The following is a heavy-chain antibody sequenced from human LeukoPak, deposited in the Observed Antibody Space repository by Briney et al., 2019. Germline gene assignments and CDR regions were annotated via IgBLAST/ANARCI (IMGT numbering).Heavy chain of an antibody. D-gene: IGHD6-19*01. V-gene: IGHV3-30*04. J-gene: IGHJ4*02. CDR3: ARGSFQDSGWYGNFDY. CDR2: ISSDGSNK. CDR1: GFTFRTFA. Sequence: GRSLRLSCADSGFTFRTFAMHWVRQAPSKGLEWVAVISSDGSNKYYADSVKGRFTISRDNSKNTLYLQMNSLRADDTAVYYCARGSFQDSGWYGNFDYWGQGTLVTVSS.